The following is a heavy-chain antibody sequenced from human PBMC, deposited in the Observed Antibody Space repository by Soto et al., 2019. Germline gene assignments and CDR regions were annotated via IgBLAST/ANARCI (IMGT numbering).Heavy chain of an antibody. J-gene: IGHJ4*02. D-gene: IGHD3-16*02. CDR2: MNPNSGNT. CDR1: GYTFTSYD. CDR3: AGSTYYDYIWGSYRYTGFDY. Sequence: QVQLVQSGAEVKKPGASVKVSCKASGYTFTSYDINWVRQATGQGLKWMGWMNPNSGNTGYAQKFQGRVTMTRNTSISTAYMELSSLRSEDTAVYYCAGSTYYDYIWGSYRYTGFDYWGQGTLVTVSS. V-gene: IGHV1-8*01.